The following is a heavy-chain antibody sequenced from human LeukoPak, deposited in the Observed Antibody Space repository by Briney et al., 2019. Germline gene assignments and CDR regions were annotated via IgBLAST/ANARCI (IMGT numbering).Heavy chain of an antibody. CDR3: ARDGYKQHGFDL. V-gene: IGHV4-39*07. D-gene: IGHD5-24*01. J-gene: IGHJ3*01. Sequence: PSETLSLTCTVSGGSISSSSYYWGWIRQPPGKGLEWIGSIYFLGSTYYNPSLKSRVTLSVDTSNNQFSLRLNSVTAADTAVYYCARDGYKQHGFDLWGPGTMVTVSS. CDR1: GGSISSSSYY. CDR2: IYFLGST.